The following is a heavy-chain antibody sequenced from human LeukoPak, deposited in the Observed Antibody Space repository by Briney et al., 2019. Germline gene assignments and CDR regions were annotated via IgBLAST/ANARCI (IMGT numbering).Heavy chain of an antibody. CDR1: GSTFSNYA. Sequence: GGSLRLSCAASGSTFSNYAMSWVRQAPGKGLEWVSDISGSGGSTYYADSVKGRFTISRDNAKNSLYLQMNSLRAEDTAVYYCARGGGSSWYGGYFDYWGQGTLVTVSS. J-gene: IGHJ4*02. D-gene: IGHD6-13*01. CDR3: ARGGGSSWYGGYFDY. CDR2: ISGSGGST. V-gene: IGHV3-23*01.